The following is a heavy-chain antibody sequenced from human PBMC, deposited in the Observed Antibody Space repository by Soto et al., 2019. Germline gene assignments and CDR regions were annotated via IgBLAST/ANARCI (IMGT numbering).Heavy chain of an antibody. CDR1: GFTFNDFE. CDR3: ARGFGRFNY. CDR2: IDGSGTTK. V-gene: IGHV3-48*03. D-gene: IGHD3-10*01. J-gene: IGHJ4*02. Sequence: EVQLLESGGGLVQPGGSLRLSCGVSGFTFNDFEMNWVRQAPGKGLEWLAYIDGSGTTKKYADSVRGRFTISRDNPNNSLFLQMSSLSAADTAIYYCARGFGRFNYWGQGMLDSVSS.